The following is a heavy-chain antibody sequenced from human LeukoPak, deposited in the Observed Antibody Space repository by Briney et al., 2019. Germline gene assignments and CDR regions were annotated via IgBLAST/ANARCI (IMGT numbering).Heavy chain of an antibody. D-gene: IGHD6-19*01. CDR1: GFTFSDYY. Sequence: PGGSLRLSCAASGFTFSDYYMTWIRQTPGKGLGWVSYISTSATITNYADSLKGRFTVSRDDAKNSLYLQLNGLRAEDTAIYYCARLGGAGWSKDYWGQGTLVTVSS. J-gene: IGHJ4*02. CDR3: ARLGGAGWSKDY. CDR2: ISTSATIT. V-gene: IGHV3-11*01.